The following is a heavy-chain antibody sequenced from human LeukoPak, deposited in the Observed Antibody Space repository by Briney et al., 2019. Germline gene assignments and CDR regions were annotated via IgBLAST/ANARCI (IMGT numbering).Heavy chain of an antibody. D-gene: IGHD6-19*01. CDR1: GFTFSNYD. CDR3: ASPAGALIDC. V-gene: IGHV3-33*01. J-gene: IGHJ4*02. CDR2: IWFDGSNK. Sequence: GRSLRLSCAASGFTFSNYDMHWVRQAPGKGLEWVAVIWFDGSNKFYVDSVKGRFTISRDNSKNTLYLQMNSLRAEDTAVYYCASPAGALIDCWGQGTLVSVYS.